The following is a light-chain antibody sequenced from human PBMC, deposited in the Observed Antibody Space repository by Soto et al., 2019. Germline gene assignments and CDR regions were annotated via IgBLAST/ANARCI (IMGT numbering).Light chain of an antibody. Sequence: EIVLTQSPGTLYLSPGERATLSCRASQSVSSSSLAWFQQKPGQAPRLLIYDASSRATGIPDRFSGSGSGTDFTLTISRLEPEDFAVYYCQQYVSSPPYTFGQGTKLEIK. CDR1: QSVSSSS. CDR3: QQYVSSPPYT. J-gene: IGKJ2*01. V-gene: IGKV3-20*01. CDR2: DAS.